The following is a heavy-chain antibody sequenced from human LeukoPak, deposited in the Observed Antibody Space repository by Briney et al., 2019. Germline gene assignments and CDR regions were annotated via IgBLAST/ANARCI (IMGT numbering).Heavy chain of an antibody. CDR3: AKDGSSWPFFDS. D-gene: IGHD6-13*01. CDR1: GGSIIGYY. Sequence: SETLSLTCTVSGGSIIGYYWSWIRQPAGKGLEWIGRIHGTGGTDYNPSLKSRVTMTVDTSKNQFSLKLTSVTAADTAVYYCAKDGSSWPFFDSWGQGTLVTVSS. CDR2: IHGTGGT. V-gene: IGHV4-4*07. J-gene: IGHJ4*02.